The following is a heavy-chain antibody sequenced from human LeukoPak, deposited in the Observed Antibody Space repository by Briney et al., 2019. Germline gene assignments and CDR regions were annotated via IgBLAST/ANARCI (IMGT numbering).Heavy chain of an antibody. Sequence: GASVKVSCKAPGYTFTSYGISWVRQAPGQGLEWMGWISAYNGNTNYAQKLQGRVTMTTDTSTSTAYMELRSLRSDDTAVYYCARDRTFKTTVDSPVVWGQGTLVTVSS. D-gene: IGHD4-23*01. CDR1: GYTFTSYG. CDR2: ISAYNGNT. CDR3: ARDRTFKTTVDSPVV. J-gene: IGHJ4*02. V-gene: IGHV1-18*01.